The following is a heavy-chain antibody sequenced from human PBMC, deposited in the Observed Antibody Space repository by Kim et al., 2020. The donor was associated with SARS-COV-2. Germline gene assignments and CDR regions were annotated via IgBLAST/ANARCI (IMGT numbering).Heavy chain of an antibody. J-gene: IGHJ6*03. CDR2: ISVYNGNT. CDR3: AITRITIFGVVNYTDV. CDR1: GYTFTSYG. Sequence: ASVKVSCKASGYTFTSYGISWVRQAPGQGLEWMGGISVYNGNTNYAQKLQGRVTMTTDTSTSTAYMELRSLRSDDTAVYYCAITRITIFGVVNYTDVWGKGTTVTVSS. V-gene: IGHV1-18*01. D-gene: IGHD3-3*01.